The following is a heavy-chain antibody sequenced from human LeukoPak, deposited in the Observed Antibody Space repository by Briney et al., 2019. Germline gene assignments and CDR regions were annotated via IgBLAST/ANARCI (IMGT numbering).Heavy chain of an antibody. CDR1: GFTFSSYA. Sequence: GGSLRLTCAASGFTFSSYAMSWVRQAPGKGLEWVSAISGSGGSTYYADSVKGRFTISRDNSKNTLYLQMNSLRAEDTAVYYCASPAAGTGTRYNWFDPWGQGTLVTVSS. D-gene: IGHD6-13*01. V-gene: IGHV3-23*01. CDR3: ASPAAGTGTRYNWFDP. J-gene: IGHJ5*02. CDR2: ISGSGGST.